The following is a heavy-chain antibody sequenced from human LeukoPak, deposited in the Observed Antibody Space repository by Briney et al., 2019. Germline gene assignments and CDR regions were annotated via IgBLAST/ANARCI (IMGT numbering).Heavy chain of an antibody. J-gene: IGHJ4*02. D-gene: IGHD1-26*01. CDR3: ARGRSGSYHSPFDY. CDR1: GGSISSCY. CDR2: IYYSGST. Sequence: SGTLSLTCTVSGGSISSCYWNWIRQPPGKGLEWIGYIYYSGSTNYNPSLESRVTISVDTSKNRFSLSLDSVTAADTAVYYCARGRSGSYHSPFDYWGQGTLVTVSS. V-gene: IGHV4-59*01.